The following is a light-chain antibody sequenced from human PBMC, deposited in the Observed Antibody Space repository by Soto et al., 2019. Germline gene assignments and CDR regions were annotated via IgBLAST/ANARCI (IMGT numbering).Light chain of an antibody. CDR2: AAS. CDR1: QSISSY. J-gene: IGKJ1*01. CDR3: QQNYSTLRT. Sequence: DIHMTQSPSSLSASVGDRVTITCRASQSISSYLNWYQQKPGKAPKLLIYAASSLQSGVPSRFSGSGSGTDFTLTISSLQPEVFGTYYCQQNYSTLRTFGQGTKVAIK. V-gene: IGKV1-39*01.